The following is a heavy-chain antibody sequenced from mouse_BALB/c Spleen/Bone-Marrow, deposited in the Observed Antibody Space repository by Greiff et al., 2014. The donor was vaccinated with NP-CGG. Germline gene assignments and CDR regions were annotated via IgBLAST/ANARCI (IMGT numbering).Heavy chain of an antibody. J-gene: IGHJ3*01. D-gene: IGHD2-10*02. CDR1: GYTFTSYW. V-gene: IGHV1S41*01. Sequence: DLVKPGASVKLSCKASGYTFTSYWINWIKQRPGQGLEWIVRIAPGSGSTYYNEMFKGKATLTVDTSSSTAYIQLSSLSSEDSAVYFCARGYGNSAWFAYWGQGTLVTVSA. CDR2: IAPGSGST. CDR3: ARGYGNSAWFAY.